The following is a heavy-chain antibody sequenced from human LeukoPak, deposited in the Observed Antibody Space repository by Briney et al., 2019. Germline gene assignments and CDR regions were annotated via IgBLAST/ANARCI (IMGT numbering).Heavy chain of an antibody. CDR3: ASQKTLVRGAIRLFDASDI. Sequence: SETLSLTCTVSGGSISSNSYFWVWIRQPPGKGLEWIVIIHYSGSIYYSPSLKSRLSISIDTSKNQFSLKLSSVTAADTAVYYCASQKTLVRGAIRLFDASDIWGQGTVVTVSS. CDR2: IHYSGSI. V-gene: IGHV4-39*01. J-gene: IGHJ3*02. CDR1: GGSISSNSYF. D-gene: IGHD3-10*01.